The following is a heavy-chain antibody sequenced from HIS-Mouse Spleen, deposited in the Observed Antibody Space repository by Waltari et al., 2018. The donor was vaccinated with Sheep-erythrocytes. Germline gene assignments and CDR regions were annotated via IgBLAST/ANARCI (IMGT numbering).Heavy chain of an antibody. J-gene: IGHJ4*02. Sequence: QVQLVESGGGVVQPGRSLRLSCAASGFTFSSYAMHGVRQAPGKGLEWVEVISYDGSNKYYADSVKGRFTISRDNSKNTLYLQMNSLRAEDTAVYYCAREGYDSSGYYPDYWGQGTLVTVSS. CDR3: AREGYDSSGYYPDY. D-gene: IGHD3-22*01. CDR2: ISYDGSNK. CDR1: GFTFSSYA. V-gene: IGHV3-30-3*01.